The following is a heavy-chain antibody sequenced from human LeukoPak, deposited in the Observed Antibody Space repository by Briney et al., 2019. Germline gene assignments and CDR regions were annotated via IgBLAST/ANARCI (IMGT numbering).Heavy chain of an antibody. D-gene: IGHD6-25*01. Sequence: SDTLSLTCTVSGRSISSSGFYWAWIRQPPGKGPEWIGSISYSGTTYYNPSLKSRITISVDTSRNHFSLNLSSVTATDTSVYYCARVVSGPGRFDSWGQGALVTVSA. CDR1: GRSISSSGFY. CDR2: ISYSGTT. CDR3: ARVVSGPGRFDS. J-gene: IGHJ4*02. V-gene: IGHV4-39*02.